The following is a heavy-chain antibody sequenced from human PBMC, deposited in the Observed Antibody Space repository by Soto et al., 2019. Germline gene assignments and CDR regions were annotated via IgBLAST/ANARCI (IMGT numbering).Heavy chain of an antibody. CDR2: IYYSGST. J-gene: IGHJ5*02. CDR3: ARGGYDILTGYYRGPHNWFDP. D-gene: IGHD3-9*01. V-gene: IGHV4-59*01. Sequence: PSETLSLTCTVSGGSISGYYWSWIRQPPGKGLEWFGYIYYSGSTNYNPSLKSRVTISVDTSKNQFSLKLSSVTAADTAVYYCARGGYDILTGYYRGPHNWFDPWGQGTLVTVSS. CDR1: GGSISGYY.